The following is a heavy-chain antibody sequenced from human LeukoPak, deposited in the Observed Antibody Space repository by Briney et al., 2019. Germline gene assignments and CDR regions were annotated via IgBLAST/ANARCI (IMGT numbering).Heavy chain of an antibody. CDR1: GFTFSSYG. CDR2: IWYDGSNK. V-gene: IGHV3-30*19. Sequence: GGSLRLSCAASGFTFSSYGMHWVRQAPGKGLEWVAVIWYDGSNKYYADSVKGRFTISRDNSKNTLYLQMNSLRAEDTAVYYCARGAYSSSWWRTFDIWGQGTMVTVSS. CDR3: ARGAYSSSWWRTFDI. J-gene: IGHJ3*02. D-gene: IGHD6-13*01.